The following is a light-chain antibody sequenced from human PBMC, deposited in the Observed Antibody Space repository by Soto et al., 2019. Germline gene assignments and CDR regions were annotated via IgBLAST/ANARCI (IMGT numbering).Light chain of an antibody. CDR2: GAA. CDR1: QSVSSSY. V-gene: IGKV3-20*01. CDR3: QQYGSSIT. J-gene: IGKJ5*01. Sequence: EIVLTQSPGTPSLSPGERATLSCRASQSVSSSYLAWYQQKPGQAPRLLIYGAASRATGIPDRFSGSGSGTDFTLTISRLEPEDFAVYYCQQYGSSITFGQGTRLE.